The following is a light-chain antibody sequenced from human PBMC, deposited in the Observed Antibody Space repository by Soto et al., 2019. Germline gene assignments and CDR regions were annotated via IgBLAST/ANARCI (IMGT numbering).Light chain of an antibody. CDR2: DVS. Sequence: QSALTQPASVSGSPGQSITISCTGTSSDVGGSNYVSWYQQHPGKAPKLMIYDVSNRPSGVSNRFSGSKSGNTASLTISGRQAADEADDYCSSYTSSSTLYVFGTGTKLTVL. V-gene: IGLV2-14*01. J-gene: IGLJ1*01. CDR3: SSYTSSSTLYV. CDR1: SSDVGGSNY.